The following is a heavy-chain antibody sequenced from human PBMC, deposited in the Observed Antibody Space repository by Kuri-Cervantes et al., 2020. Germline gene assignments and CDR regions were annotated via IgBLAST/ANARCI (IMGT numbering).Heavy chain of an antibody. CDR2: IWYDGSNK. CDR3: AVEKISGWYVEGIVDY. J-gene: IGHJ4*02. V-gene: IGHV3-33*03. CDR1: GSTFSSYG. D-gene: IGHD6-19*01. Sequence: GGSLRLSCAASGSTFSSYGMHWVRQAPGKGLELVAVIWYDGSNKYYADSVKGRFTISRDNAKNTLYLQMNSLRAEDTAVYYCAVEKISGWYVEGIVDYWGQGTLVTVSS.